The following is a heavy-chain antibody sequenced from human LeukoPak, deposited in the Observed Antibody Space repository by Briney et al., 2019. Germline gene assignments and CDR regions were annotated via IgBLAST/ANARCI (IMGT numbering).Heavy chain of an antibody. D-gene: IGHD3-22*01. Sequence: GGSLRLSCAASGFTFSNYAMNWVRQSPGKGPEWISGVTGSGGRTFYADSVKGRFIISRDNSKNTVYLQMNSLRAEDTAIYYCAKEASYDSRAAFESWGQGTLVTGSS. CDR3: AKEASYDSRAAFES. CDR2: VTGSGGRT. V-gene: IGHV3-23*01. J-gene: IGHJ4*02. CDR1: GFTFSNYA.